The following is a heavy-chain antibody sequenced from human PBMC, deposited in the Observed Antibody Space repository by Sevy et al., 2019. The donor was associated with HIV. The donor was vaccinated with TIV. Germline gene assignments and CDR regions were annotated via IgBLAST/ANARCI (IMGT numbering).Heavy chain of an antibody. CDR2: IKADGSET. CDR1: GFTFSSDW. Sequence: GGSLRLSCAASGFTFSSDWMTWVRQAPGKGLEWVAKIKADGSETYSVDSVKGRFSISRDNAKNALYLQMNSLRAEDTAVYYCGRGANNLYNWGQGTLVTVSS. V-gene: IGHV3-7*01. CDR3: GRGANNLYN. J-gene: IGHJ4*02. D-gene: IGHD3-10*01.